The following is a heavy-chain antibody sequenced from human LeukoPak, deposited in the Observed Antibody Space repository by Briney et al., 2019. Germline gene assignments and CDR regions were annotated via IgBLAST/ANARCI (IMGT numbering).Heavy chain of an antibody. CDR1: GFTFDDYG. CDR3: ARMTVAGSLFDY. D-gene: IGHD2-21*02. J-gene: IGHJ4*02. Sequence: GGSLRLSCAASGFTFDDYGMSWVRQAPGKGLEWVSGSNWNGGSTGYADSVKGRFTISRDNAKNSLYLQMNSLRAEDTALYYCARMTVAGSLFDYWGQGTLVTVPS. V-gene: IGHV3-20*04. CDR2: SNWNGGST.